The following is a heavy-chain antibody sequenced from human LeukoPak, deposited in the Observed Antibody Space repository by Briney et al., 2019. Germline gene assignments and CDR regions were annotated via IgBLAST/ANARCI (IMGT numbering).Heavy chain of an antibody. V-gene: IGHV4-4*09. CDR3: ARQVALLWFGESYNWFDP. J-gene: IGHJ5*02. CDR2: IYTGGST. Sequence: SETLCLTCTVSGGSIRSYYWSWIRQTPGKGLEWIWHIYTGGSTNYNPSLKGRVTISVDTSKNQFSLKLSSVTAADTAVYYCARQVALLWFGESYNWFDPWGQGTLVTVSS. CDR1: GGSIRSYY. D-gene: IGHD3-10*01.